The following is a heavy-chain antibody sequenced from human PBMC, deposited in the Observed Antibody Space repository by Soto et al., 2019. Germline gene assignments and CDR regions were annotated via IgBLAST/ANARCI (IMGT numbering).Heavy chain of an antibody. CDR2: ISGYNGDT. CDR1: GYTFTSYG. Sequence: ASVKVSCRASGYTFTSYGISWVRQAPGQGLEWMGWISGYNGDTNYAQKYQGRVTMTTDTSTSTAYMELRSLRSDDTAVYYCARAPQTVAGAGIWYWGQGTLVTVSS. D-gene: IGHD6-13*01. V-gene: IGHV1-18*01. CDR3: ARAPQTVAGAGIWY. J-gene: IGHJ4*02.